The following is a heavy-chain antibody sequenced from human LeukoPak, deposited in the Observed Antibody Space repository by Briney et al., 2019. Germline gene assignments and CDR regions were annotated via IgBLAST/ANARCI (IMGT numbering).Heavy chain of an antibody. V-gene: IGHV4-4*02. Sequence: SETLSLTCTVSGGSISSSTWWSWVRQPPGKGLEWIGEIYHSGRTNFNPSLKSRVTISVDKSKNQFSLRLNSVTAADTAVYYCARAQFSSGSLDYWGQGTLVTVSS. CDR2: IYHSGRT. J-gene: IGHJ4*02. CDR3: ARAQFSSGSLDY. D-gene: IGHD6-19*01. CDR1: GGSISSSTW.